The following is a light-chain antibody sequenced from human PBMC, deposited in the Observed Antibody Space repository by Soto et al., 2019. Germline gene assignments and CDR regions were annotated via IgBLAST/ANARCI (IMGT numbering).Light chain of an antibody. CDR2: ENN. CDR3: GTWDSSLSVSHV. J-gene: IGLJ1*01. Sequence: QSALTQPPSVSAAPGQKVTISCSGSSSNIGNNYVSWYQQLPGTAPKLLIYENNKRPSGIPDRFSGSKSGTSATLGITGLQTGDEADYYCGTWDSSLSVSHVFGNGTKVTVL. V-gene: IGLV1-51*02. CDR1: SSNIGNNY.